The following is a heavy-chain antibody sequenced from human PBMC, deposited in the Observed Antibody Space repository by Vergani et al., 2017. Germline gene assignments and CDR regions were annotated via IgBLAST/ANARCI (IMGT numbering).Heavy chain of an antibody. CDR1: GGSISSSRYY. V-gene: IGHV4-39*01. CDR3: ARLNYDFWSGTYYYYYYYMDV. J-gene: IGHJ6*03. D-gene: IGHD3-3*01. CDR2: IYYSGIT. Sequence: QLQLQESGPGLVKPSETLSLTCTVSGGSISSSRYYWGWIRQPPGKGLEWIGSIYYSGITYYNPPLKSRVPISVDTAKNQFSLKLSSVTAADTTVYYCARLNYDFWSGTYYYYYYYMDVWGKGTTVTVSS.